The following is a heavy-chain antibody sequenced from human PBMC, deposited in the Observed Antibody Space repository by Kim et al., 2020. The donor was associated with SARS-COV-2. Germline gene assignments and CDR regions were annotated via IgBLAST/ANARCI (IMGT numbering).Heavy chain of an antibody. Sequence: GGSLRLSCAASGFTFSSYGMHWVRQAPGKGLEWVAVISYDGSNKYYADSVKGRFTISRDNSKNTLYLQMNSLRAEDTAVYYCAKEQTTATDGAYYFDYWGQGTLVTVSS. CDR2: ISYDGSNK. J-gene: IGHJ4*02. CDR1: GFTFSSYG. D-gene: IGHD4-17*01. CDR3: AKEQTTATDGAYYFDY. V-gene: IGHV3-30*18.